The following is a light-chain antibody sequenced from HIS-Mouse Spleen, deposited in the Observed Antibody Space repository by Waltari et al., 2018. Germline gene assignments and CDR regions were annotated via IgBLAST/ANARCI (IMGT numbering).Light chain of an antibody. CDR2: DAS. CDR1: QDISNY. J-gene: IGKJ4*01. CDR3: QQYDNLPT. V-gene: IGKV1-33*01. Sequence: DIQMTESPSSLSAYVGERVAITCQASQDISNYLNWYQQKPGKAPKLLIYDASNLETGVPSRFSGSGSGTDFTFTISSLQPEDIATYYCQQYDNLPTFGGGTKVEIK.